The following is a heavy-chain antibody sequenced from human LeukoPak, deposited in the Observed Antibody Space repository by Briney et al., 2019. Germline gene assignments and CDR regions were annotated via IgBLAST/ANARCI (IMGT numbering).Heavy chain of an antibody. D-gene: IGHD3-22*01. Sequence: GGSLRLSCAASGFTFSSFWMSWVRQAPGKGLEWVANIKQDGSEKYYVDSVKGRFTISRDNAKNSLYLQMNSLRAEDTAVYYCARGGNDIGRYYFDYWGQGTLVTVSS. V-gene: IGHV3-7*01. CDR2: IKQDGSEK. J-gene: IGHJ4*02. CDR1: GFTFSSFW. CDR3: ARGGNDIGRYYFDY.